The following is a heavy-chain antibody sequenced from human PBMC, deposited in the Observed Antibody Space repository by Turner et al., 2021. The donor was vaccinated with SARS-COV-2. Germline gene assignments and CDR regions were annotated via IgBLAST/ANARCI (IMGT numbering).Heavy chain of an antibody. CDR1: GFIFSDHY. V-gene: IGHV3-72*01. CDR2: TKNKANNYIT. D-gene: IGHD4-17*01. Sequence: EVQLVESGGGLVQPGGSLRPSCAASGFIFSDHYMAWVRQAPGKGLEWVGRTKNKANNYITEYAASVKGRFTISRDDPKNSLSLQMNSLKTDDTAVYYCARGAMDYGGNFGAFDIWGQGTMVTVSS. J-gene: IGHJ3*02. CDR3: ARGAMDYGGNFGAFDI.